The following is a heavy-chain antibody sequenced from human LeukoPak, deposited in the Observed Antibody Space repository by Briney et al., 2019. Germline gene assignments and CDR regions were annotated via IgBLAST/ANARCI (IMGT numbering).Heavy chain of an antibody. CDR1: GFTFSAYA. D-gene: IGHD2-2*01. Sequence: GGSLRLSCEASGFTFSAYAMTWVRQAPGKGLEWVSSIGSDNKPHYSESVKGRFAISRDNSKNTLYLQMNSLRADGTAVYFCAICNRSTSCYAGLNVWGQGTLVTVSS. V-gene: IGHV3-23*05. CDR3: AICNRSTSCYAGLNV. J-gene: IGHJ4*02. CDR2: IGSDNKP.